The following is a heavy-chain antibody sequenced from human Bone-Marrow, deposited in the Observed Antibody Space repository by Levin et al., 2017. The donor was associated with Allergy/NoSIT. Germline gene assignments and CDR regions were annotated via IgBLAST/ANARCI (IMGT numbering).Heavy chain of an antibody. CDR1: GGSISSYY. CDR3: ARYAGGILHSSSRGYFDR. CDR2: IYYSGST. D-gene: IGHD6-13*01. V-gene: IGHV4-59*01. Sequence: SETLSLTCTVSGGSISSYYWSWIRQPPGKGLEWIGYIYYSGSTNYNPSLKSRVTISVDTSKNQFSLKLSSVTAADTAVYYCARYAGGILHSSSRGYFDRWGRGTLVTVSS. J-gene: IGHJ2*01.